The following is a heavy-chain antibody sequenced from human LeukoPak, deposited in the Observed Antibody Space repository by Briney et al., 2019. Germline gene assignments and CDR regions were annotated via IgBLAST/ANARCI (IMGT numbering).Heavy chain of an antibody. CDR3: AKKLSGSRYPTDGFNI. V-gene: IGHV3-23*01. J-gene: IGHJ3*02. CDR2: ISGNGVST. Sequence: GGSLRLSCAASGFTFNNYAMTWVRQAPGKGLEWVSGISGNGVSTYYAASVKGHFTISRDNSRHTLYLQMNSLRVEDTAVYYCAKKLSGSRYPTDGFNIWGQGTMVTVSS. D-gene: IGHD2-15*01. CDR1: GFTFNNYA.